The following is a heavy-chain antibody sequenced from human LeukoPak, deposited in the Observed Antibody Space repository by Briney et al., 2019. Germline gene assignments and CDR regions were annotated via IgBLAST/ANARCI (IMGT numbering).Heavy chain of an antibody. CDR1: GFTFSSYA. D-gene: IGHD2-2*01. CDR3: AKGVVPAAIIRAEYFQH. J-gene: IGHJ1*01. V-gene: IGHV3-23*01. Sequence: PGGSLRLSCAASGFTFSSYAMSWVRQAPGKGLEWVSAISGSGGSTYYADSVKGRFTISRDNSKNTLYLQMNSLRAEDTAVYYCAKGVVPAAIIRAEYFQHWGQGTLVTVSS. CDR2: ISGSGGST.